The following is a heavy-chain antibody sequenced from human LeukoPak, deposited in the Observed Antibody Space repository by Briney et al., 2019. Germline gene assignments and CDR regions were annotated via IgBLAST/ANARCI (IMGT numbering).Heavy chain of an antibody. V-gene: IGHV1-46*01. J-gene: IGHJ5*02. D-gene: IGHD5-18*01. CDR3: ARGRRIQLWLKRGNWFDP. CDR2: INPSGGST. Sequence: ASVKVSCKASGYTFTSYYMHWVRQAPGQGLEWMGIINPSGGSTSYAQKFQGRVTMTRDTSTSAVYMELSSLRSEDTAVYYCARGRRIQLWLKRGNWFDPWGQGTLVTVSS. CDR1: GYTFTSYY.